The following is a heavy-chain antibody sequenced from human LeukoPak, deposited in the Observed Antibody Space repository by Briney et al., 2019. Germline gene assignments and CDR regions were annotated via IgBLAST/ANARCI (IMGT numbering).Heavy chain of an antibody. J-gene: IGHJ4*02. CDR1: GFTFSSYG. V-gene: IGHV3-30*02. CDR3: AKSVTGTIYYFDY. D-gene: IGHD1/OR15-1a*01. CDR2: IRYDGSNK. Sequence: GGSLRLSCAATGFTFSSYGMHWVRQAPGKGLEWVAFIRYDGSNKYYADSVKGRFTISRDNSKNTLYLQMNSLRAEDTAVYYCAKSVTGTIYYFDYWGQGTLVTVSS.